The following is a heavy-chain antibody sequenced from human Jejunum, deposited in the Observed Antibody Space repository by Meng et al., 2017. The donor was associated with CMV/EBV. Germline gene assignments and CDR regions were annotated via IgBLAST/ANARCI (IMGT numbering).Heavy chain of an antibody. CDR1: GFTFSSSA. V-gene: IGHV3-7*01. D-gene: IGHD6-6*01. CDR3: ATTSGSSY. Sequence: LSGVGSGFTFSSSAMSWVRQAPGKGLEWVAHIKQDGSAKYYVDSVRGRFTISRDNTENSLFLQMNTLRVEDTAVYYCATTSGSSYWGQGALVTVSS. CDR2: IKQDGSAK. J-gene: IGHJ4*02.